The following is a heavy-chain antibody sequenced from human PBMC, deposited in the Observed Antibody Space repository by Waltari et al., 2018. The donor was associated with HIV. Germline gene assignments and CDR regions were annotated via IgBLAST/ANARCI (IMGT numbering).Heavy chain of an antibody. CDR3: ARVATTETSQFYGMDV. Sequence: VQLVQSGTEVKKPGASVKVSCKASAYTFTGHGNIWVRQAPGQGLEWMGWVNTYNGNTNYAQKFQGRVSMTTDPSTSTAYMELRSLRSDDTAIYFCARVATTETSQFYGMDVWGQGTTVTVSS. CDR1: AYTFTGHG. J-gene: IGHJ6*02. V-gene: IGHV1-18*01. D-gene: IGHD2-2*01. CDR2: VNTYNGNT.